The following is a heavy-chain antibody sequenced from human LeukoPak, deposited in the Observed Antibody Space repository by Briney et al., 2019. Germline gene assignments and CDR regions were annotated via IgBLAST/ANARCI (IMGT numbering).Heavy chain of an antibody. Sequence: GGSLRLSCAASGFTFSSYAMHWVRQAPGKGLEWVAVISYDGSNKYYADSVKGRFTISRDNSKNTLYLQMNSLRAEDTAVYYCARSIGDYRGQGTLVTVSS. V-gene: IGHV3-30-3*01. CDR3: ARSIGDY. CDR2: ISYDGSNK. D-gene: IGHD2-21*01. CDR1: GFTFSSYA. J-gene: IGHJ4*02.